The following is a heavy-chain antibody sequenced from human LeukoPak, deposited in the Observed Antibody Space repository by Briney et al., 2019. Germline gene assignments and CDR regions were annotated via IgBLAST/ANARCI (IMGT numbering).Heavy chain of an antibody. Sequence: ASVKVSCKASGYTFTSYYMHWVRQAPGQGLEWMGIINPSGGSTSYAQKFQGRVTITEDTSTDTAYMELSSLRSEDTAVYYCAAMYYYERFNWFDPWGQGTLVTVSS. J-gene: IGHJ5*02. D-gene: IGHD3-22*01. CDR1: GYTFTSYY. V-gene: IGHV1-46*01. CDR3: AAMYYYERFNWFDP. CDR2: INPSGGST.